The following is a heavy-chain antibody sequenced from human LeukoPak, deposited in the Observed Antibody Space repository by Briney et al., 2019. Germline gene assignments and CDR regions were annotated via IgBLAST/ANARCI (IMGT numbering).Heavy chain of an antibody. Sequence: ASVKVSCKASGYTFTGYYMHWVRQAPGQGLEWMGWINPNSGGTNYAQKFQGRVTMTRDTSISTAYMELSRLRADDTAVYYCARALYDFWSGYSDFDYWGQGTLVTVSS. V-gene: IGHV1-2*02. J-gene: IGHJ4*02. D-gene: IGHD3-3*01. CDR2: INPNSGGT. CDR3: ARALYDFWSGYSDFDY. CDR1: GYTFTGYY.